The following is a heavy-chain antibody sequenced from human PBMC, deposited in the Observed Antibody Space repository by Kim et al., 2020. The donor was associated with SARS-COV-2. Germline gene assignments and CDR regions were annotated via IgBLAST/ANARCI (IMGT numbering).Heavy chain of an antibody. V-gene: IGHV3-33*06. D-gene: IGHD3-9*01. Sequence: GGSLRLSCAASGFTFSSYGMYWVRQAPGKGLEWVAVIWYDGSNKYYADSVKGRFTISRDNSKNTLYLQMNSLRAEDTAVYYCAKATGILTGILYYYYVMVVCRQGTTLAV. CDR2: IWYDGSNK. CDR1: GFTFSSYG. J-gene: IGHJ6*02. CDR3: AKATGILTGILYYYYVMVV.